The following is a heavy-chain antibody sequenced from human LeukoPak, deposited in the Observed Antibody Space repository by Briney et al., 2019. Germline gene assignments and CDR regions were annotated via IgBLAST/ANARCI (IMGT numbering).Heavy chain of an antibody. CDR1: GYTFTDYY. J-gene: IGHJ3*02. Sequence: ASVKVSCKASGYTFTDYYIHWVRQAPGQGLEWMGWINPSSGGTAYAQKLQGRVTMTTDTSTSTAYMELRNLRSDDTAVYYCARGGRWELPRPYAFDIWGQGTMVTVSS. D-gene: IGHD1-26*01. CDR3: ARGGRWELPRPYAFDI. V-gene: IGHV1-2*02. CDR2: INPSSGGT.